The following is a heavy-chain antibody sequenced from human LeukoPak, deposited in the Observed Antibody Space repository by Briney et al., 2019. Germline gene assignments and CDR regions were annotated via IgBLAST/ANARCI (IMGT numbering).Heavy chain of an antibody. V-gene: IGHV3-53*01. CDR3: ARDTVPWSPVVTSN. CDR1: GFTVSSNY. Sequence: GGSLRLSCVASGFTVSSNYMSWVRQAPGKGLELVSTIYSDGSTYYADSVKGRFTITRDNSKNTVYLQMNGLRAADTAVYYCARDTVPWSPVVTSNWGQGTLVTVSS. D-gene: IGHD3-22*01. CDR2: IYSDGST. J-gene: IGHJ4*02.